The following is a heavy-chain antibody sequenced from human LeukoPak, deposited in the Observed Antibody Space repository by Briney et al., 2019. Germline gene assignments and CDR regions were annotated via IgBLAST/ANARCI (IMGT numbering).Heavy chain of an antibody. CDR2: IKEDGSTI. CDR3: ARGNTGDAFDI. Sequence: GGSLRLSCEVSGFTFSNYWMSWVRLAPGKGLEWVANIKEDGSTIHYVDSVKGRFTISRDNSKNTLYLQMNSLRAEDTAVYYCARGNTGDAFDIWGQGTMVTVSS. D-gene: IGHD2-8*02. J-gene: IGHJ3*02. V-gene: IGHV3-7*03. CDR1: GFTFSNYW.